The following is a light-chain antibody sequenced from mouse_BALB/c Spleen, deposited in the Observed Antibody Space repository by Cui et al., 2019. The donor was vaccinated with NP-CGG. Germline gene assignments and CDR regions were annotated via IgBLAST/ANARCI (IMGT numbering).Light chain of an antibody. Sequence: QAPVTQESALTTSPGETVTLTCRSSTGAVTTSNYANWVQEKPDHLFTGLIGGTKNRAPGVPARFSGSLIGDKAALTITGAQTEDEAIYFCALWYSNHWVFGGGTKLTVL. V-gene: IGLV1*01. CDR2: GTK. CDR3: ALWYSNHWV. CDR1: TGAVTTSNY. J-gene: IGLJ1*01.